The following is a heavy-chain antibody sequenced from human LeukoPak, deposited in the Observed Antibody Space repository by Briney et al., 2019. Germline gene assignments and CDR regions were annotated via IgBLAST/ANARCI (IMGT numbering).Heavy chain of an antibody. CDR1: GVSISSSYSY. V-gene: IGHV4-39*01. CDR3: ARHGDYDILTGYAPGVADY. CDR2: IYCTGNT. J-gene: IGHJ4*02. Sequence: WETLSLTCTVSGVSISSSYSYWGWIRQPPGMGLEWIGSIYCTGNTYYNASLKSQVSISIDTSKNQFSLKLTSVTAADTAVYYCARHGDYDILTGYAPGVADYWGQGTLVTVSS. D-gene: IGHD3-9*01.